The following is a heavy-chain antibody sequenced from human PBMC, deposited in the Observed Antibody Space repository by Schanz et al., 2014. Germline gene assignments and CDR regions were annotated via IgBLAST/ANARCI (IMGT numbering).Heavy chain of an antibody. J-gene: IGHJ6*02. D-gene: IGHD4-4*01. CDR3: AKDRQTTVNRVGYYYGMDV. V-gene: IGHV3-21*02. CDR2: ISSSSSYI. Sequence: EAQLLESGGGLVKPGGSLRLSCTASRIIFGTYSMNWIRQTPKGLEWVSSISSSSSYISYADSVKGRFTISRDDAKNSLYLQMNSLRAEDTALYYCAKDRQTTVNRVGYYYGMDVWGQGTTVTVSS. CDR1: RIIFGTYS.